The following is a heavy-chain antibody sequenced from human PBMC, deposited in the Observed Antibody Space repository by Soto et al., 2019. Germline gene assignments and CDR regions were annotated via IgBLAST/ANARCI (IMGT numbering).Heavy chain of an antibody. CDR3: AKGLFVVVPAASAHLDY. CDR2: ISGSGGST. V-gene: IGHV3-23*01. D-gene: IGHD2-2*01. CDR1: GFTFSSYA. Sequence: GGSLRLSCAASGFTFSSYAMSWVRQAPGKGLEWVSAISGSGGSTYYADSVKGRFTISRDNSKNTLYLQMNSMRGEDTAVYYCAKGLFVVVPAASAHLDYWGQGTLVTVSS. J-gene: IGHJ4*02.